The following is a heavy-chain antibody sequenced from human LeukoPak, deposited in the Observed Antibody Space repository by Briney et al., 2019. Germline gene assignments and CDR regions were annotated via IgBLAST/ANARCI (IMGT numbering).Heavy chain of an antibody. CDR2: ISYDGSNK. J-gene: IGHJ4*02. CDR1: GFTFSSYA. D-gene: IGHD3-9*01. V-gene: IGHV3-30*04. Sequence: GRSLRLSCAASGFTFSSYAMHWVRQAPGKGLEWVAVISYDGSNKYYADSVKGRFTISRDNSKNTLYLQMNGLSPEDTAVYYCAKNGRDDHDKYFFDFWGQGTLVSVSS. CDR3: AKNGRDDHDKYFFDF.